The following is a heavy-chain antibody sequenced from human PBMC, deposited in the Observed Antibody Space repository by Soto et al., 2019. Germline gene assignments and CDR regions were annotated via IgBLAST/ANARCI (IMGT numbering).Heavy chain of an antibody. D-gene: IGHD2-8*02. CDR2: IYRRGSP. CDR3: ARGGWRTSSQLYYCMDV. CDR1: GDSGNSSKW. V-gene: IGHV4-4*02. Sequence: QVQLQESGPGLVKPSGTLSLTCAVAGDSGNSSKWWGWVRQPPGKGLELIGEIYRRGSPSYKPSLERRVTISVDKSKNQFSLTLTSVPAADTAVYYCARGGWRTSSQLYYCMDVWGIGTTVTVSS. J-gene: IGHJ6*03.